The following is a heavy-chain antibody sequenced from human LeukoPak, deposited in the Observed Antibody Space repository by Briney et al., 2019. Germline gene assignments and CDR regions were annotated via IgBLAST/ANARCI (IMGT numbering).Heavy chain of an antibody. V-gene: IGHV5-51*01. CDR3: ARRESGGSIDY. CDR1: GYSFTNYW. Sequence: GESLKISCKGSGYSFTNYWIGWVRRVPGKGLEWMGIIYPGDSDTRYSPSLQGQITISVDKSIATTYLQWSSLKASDTAMYYCARRESGGSIDYWGHGTLVTVSS. D-gene: IGHD2-15*01. J-gene: IGHJ4*01. CDR2: IYPGDSDT.